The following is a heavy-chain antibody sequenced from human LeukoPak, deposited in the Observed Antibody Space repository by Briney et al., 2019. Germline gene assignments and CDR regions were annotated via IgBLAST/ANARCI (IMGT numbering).Heavy chain of an antibody. CDR3: ARDHTYYYDSSGSIPY. CDR2: ISSSGSTI. Sequence: GGSLRLSCAASGFTFSDYYISWIRQAPGKGLEWVSYISSSGSTIYYADSVKGRFTISRDNAKNSLYLQMNSLRAEDTAVYYCARDHTYYYDSSGSIPYWGQGTLVTVSS. V-gene: IGHV3-11*01. D-gene: IGHD3-22*01. CDR1: GFTFSDYY. J-gene: IGHJ4*02.